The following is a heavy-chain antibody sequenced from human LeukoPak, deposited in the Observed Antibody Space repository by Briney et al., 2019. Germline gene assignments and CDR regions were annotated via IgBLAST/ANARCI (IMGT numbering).Heavy chain of an antibody. CDR3: ARGGDSGWYDAFDI. CDR2: IYYSGST. D-gene: IGHD6-19*01. Sequence: SETLSLTCTVSGGSISSSSYYWGWIRQPPGKGLEWIGSIYYSGSTYYNPSLKSRVTISVDKSKNQFSLKLSSVTAADTAVYYCARGGDSGWYDAFDIWGQGTMVTVSS. V-gene: IGHV4-39*07. J-gene: IGHJ3*02. CDR1: GGSISSSSYY.